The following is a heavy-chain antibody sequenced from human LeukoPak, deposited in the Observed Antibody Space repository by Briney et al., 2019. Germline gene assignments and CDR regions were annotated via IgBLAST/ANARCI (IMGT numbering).Heavy chain of an antibody. CDR2: ISGSGGST. V-gene: IGHV3-23*01. Sequence: PGGSLRLSCAASGFTFSSYAMSWVRQAPGKGLERVSAISGSGGSTYYADSMKGRFTISRDNSKNTLYLQMNSLRAEDTALYHCARRSRVDTAMVSYYYYGMDVWGQGTTVTVSS. J-gene: IGHJ6*02. CDR1: GFTFSSYA. D-gene: IGHD5-18*01. CDR3: ARRSRVDTAMVSYYYYGMDV.